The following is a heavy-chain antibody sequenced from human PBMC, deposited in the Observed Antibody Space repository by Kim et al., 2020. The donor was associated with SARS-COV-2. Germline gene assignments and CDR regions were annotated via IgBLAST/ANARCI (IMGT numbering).Heavy chain of an antibody. CDR1: GFTFSSYA. D-gene: IGHD6-19*01. J-gene: IGHJ4*01. CDR2: FRGSGGST. CDR3: AKDYGQWLVRGTFDY. V-gene: IGHV3-23*01. Sequence: GGSLRLSCAASGFTFSSYAMSWVRQAPGKGLEWVSAFRGSGGSTYYADSVKGRFTISRDNSKNPLYLQMNSLRAEETAVYYCAKDYGQWLVRGTFDYWGPGTLVTVSS.